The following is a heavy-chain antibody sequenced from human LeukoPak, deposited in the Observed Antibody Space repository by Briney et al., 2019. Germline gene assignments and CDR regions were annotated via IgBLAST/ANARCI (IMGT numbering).Heavy chain of an antibody. V-gene: IGHV1-18*01. CDR2: ISAYNGNT. CDR1: GYTLSSFG. CDR3: AREKGWFDS. Sequence: ASVKVSCKASGYTLSSFGISWVRQAPGQGLEWMGWISAYNGNTNYAQKLQGRVTMATDIPTSTAYMELRSLRSDDTAVYYCAREKGWFDSWGQGTLVTVSS. J-gene: IGHJ5*01.